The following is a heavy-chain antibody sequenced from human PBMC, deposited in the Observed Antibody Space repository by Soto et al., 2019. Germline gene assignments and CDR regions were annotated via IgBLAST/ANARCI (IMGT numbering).Heavy chain of an antibody. CDR2: INAGNGNT. V-gene: IGHV1-3*01. D-gene: IGHD3-16*01. J-gene: IGHJ5*02. CDR3: ARGDGGPIGWFDP. CDR1: GYTFTSYA. Sequence: QVQLVQSGAEVKKPGASVKVSCKASGYTFTSYAMHWVRQAPGQRLEGMGWINAGNGNTKYSQKFQGRVTITRDTSASTAYMELSSLRSEDTAVYDCARGDGGPIGWFDPWGQGTLVTVSS.